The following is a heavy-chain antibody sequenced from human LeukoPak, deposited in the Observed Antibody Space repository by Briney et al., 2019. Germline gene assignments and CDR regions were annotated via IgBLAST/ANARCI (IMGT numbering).Heavy chain of an antibody. CDR3: AKDRDYVWGSYRRDAFDI. Sequence: GGSLRLSCAASGFTFSSYAMSWVRQAPGKGLEWVSAISGSGGSTYYADSVKGRFTISRDNSKNTLYLQMNSLRAEDTAVYYCAKDRDYVWGSYRRDAFDIWGQGTMVTVSS. CDR1: GFTFSSYA. V-gene: IGHV3-23*01. D-gene: IGHD3-16*02. J-gene: IGHJ3*02. CDR2: ISGSGGST.